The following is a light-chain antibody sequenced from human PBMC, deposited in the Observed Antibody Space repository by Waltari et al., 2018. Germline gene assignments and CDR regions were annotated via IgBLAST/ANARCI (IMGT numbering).Light chain of an antibody. Sequence: ETVVTQSPLSLSVSPGEPASISCRSSQSLLRNGDNYLDWYLQRPGQSPQLLIYLGSNRASGVPDRFSGSGTGTDFTLTISSLEPEDFAVYYCQQRSNWPLGVTFGQGTRLEIK. V-gene: IGKV2-28*01. CDR3: QQRSNWPLGVT. CDR2: LGS. J-gene: IGKJ5*01. CDR1: QSLLRNGDNY.